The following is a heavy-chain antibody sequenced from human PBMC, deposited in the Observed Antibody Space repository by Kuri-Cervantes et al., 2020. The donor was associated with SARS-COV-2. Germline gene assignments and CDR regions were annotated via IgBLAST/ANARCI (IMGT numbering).Heavy chain of an antibody. D-gene: IGHD7-27*01. Sequence: SETLSLTCTVSGGSLSTYYWSWIRQPLGKGLEWIGYVHYSGSTNYNPSLKSRVIISVDTSKNQFFLNLSSVTAADTAIYYCASALGFWGRGTLVTVSS. CDR3: ASALGF. J-gene: IGHJ1*01. CDR2: VHYSGST. V-gene: IGHV4-59*01. CDR1: GGSLSTYY.